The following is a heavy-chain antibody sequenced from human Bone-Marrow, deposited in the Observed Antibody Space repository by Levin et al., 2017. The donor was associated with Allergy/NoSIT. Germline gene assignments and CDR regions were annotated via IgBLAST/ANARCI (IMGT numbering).Heavy chain of an antibody. Sequence: GESLKISCAASGFTFRHYWVTWVRQAPGKGLEWVANIKEDGSEKYYVDSVRGRFTISRDNAKDSVYLQMNSLRAEDTAVYYCARGPYCSSTSCYDFFDYWGQGTLVTVSS. V-gene: IGHV3-7*04. D-gene: IGHD2-2*01. CDR3: ARGPYCSSTSCYDFFDY. CDR2: IKEDGSEK. CDR1: GFTFRHYW. J-gene: IGHJ4*02.